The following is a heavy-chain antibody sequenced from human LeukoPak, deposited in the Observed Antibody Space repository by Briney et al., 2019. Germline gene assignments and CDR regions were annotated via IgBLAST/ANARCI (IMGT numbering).Heavy chain of an antibody. J-gene: IGHJ4*02. D-gene: IGHD3-10*01. CDR2: IIPIFGTA. CDR3: ARGLAYGSGSYELRY. V-gene: IGHV1-69*05. CDR1: GGTFSSYA. Sequence: ASVKVSCKASGGTFSSYAISWVRQAPGQGLEWMGGIIPIFGTANYAQKFQGRVTMTRNTSISTAYMELSSLRSEDTAVYYCARGLAYGSGSYELRYWGQGTLVTVSS.